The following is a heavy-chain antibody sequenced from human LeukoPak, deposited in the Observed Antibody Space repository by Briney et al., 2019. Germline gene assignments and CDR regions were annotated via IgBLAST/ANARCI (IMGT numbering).Heavy chain of an antibody. V-gene: IGHV1-46*01. Sequence: GASVKVSCKASGYTFTSYYMHWVRQAPGQGLEWMEIINPSGGSTSYAQKFQGRVTMTRDTSTSTVYMELSSLRSEDTAVYYCRLVAATRRYFDYWGQGTLVTVSS. J-gene: IGHJ4*02. CDR2: INPSGGST. CDR1: GYTFTSYY. CDR3: RLVAATRRYFDY. D-gene: IGHD5-12*01.